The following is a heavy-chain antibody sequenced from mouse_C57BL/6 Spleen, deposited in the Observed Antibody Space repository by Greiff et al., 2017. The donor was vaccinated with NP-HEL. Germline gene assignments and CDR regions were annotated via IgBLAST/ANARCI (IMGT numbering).Heavy chain of an antibody. Sequence: VQLQQSGAELVRPGASVTLSCKASGYTFTDYEMHWVKQTPVHGLEWIGAIDPETGGTAYNQKFKGKAILTADKSSSTAYMELRSLTSEDSAVYYCTPLTGTYWYFDVWGTGTTVTVSS. D-gene: IGHD4-1*01. CDR2: IDPETGGT. CDR1: GYTFTDYE. J-gene: IGHJ1*03. CDR3: TPLTGTYWYFDV. V-gene: IGHV1-15*01.